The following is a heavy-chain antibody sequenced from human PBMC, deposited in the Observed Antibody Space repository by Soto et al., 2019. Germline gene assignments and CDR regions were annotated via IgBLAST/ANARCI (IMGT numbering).Heavy chain of an antibody. Sequence: PGGSLRLSCAASGFTFSSYAMSWVRQAPGKGLEWVSAISGSGGSTYYADSVKGRFTISRDNSKNTLYLQMNSLRAEDTAVYYCAKVRRDYYDNTGLPYWGQGTVVTVSS. CDR2: ISGSGGST. CDR1: GFTFSSYA. J-gene: IGHJ4*02. D-gene: IGHD3-22*01. CDR3: AKVRRDYYDNTGLPY. V-gene: IGHV3-23*01.